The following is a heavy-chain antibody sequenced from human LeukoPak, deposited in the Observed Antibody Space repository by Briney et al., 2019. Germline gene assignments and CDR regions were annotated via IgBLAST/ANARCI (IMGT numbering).Heavy chain of an antibody. CDR2: IRYDGGDN. J-gene: IGHJ4*02. CDR3: AKDNPIEEVPGLGPGQ. D-gene: IGHD2-2*01. Sequence: PGGSLRLSCAASGFTFSKSGMHWVRQTPGKGLEWVAFIRYDGGDNLYGDSVKGRFTISRDNSKNTLYLQMNSLRVEDTGVYYCAKDNPIEEVPGLGPGQWGQGTLVTVSS. CDR1: GFTFSKSG. V-gene: IGHV3-30*02.